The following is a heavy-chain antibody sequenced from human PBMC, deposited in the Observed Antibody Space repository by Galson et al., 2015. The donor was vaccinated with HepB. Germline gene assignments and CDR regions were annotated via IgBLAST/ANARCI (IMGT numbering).Heavy chain of an antibody. Sequence: SLRLSCAASGFTFSDYYMSWIRQAPGKGLEWVSYISSSGSTIYYADSVKGRFTISRDNAKNSLYLQMNSLRAEDTAVYYCARVGRYYDSSGYHPVADAFDIWGQGTMVTVSS. D-gene: IGHD3-22*01. J-gene: IGHJ3*02. V-gene: IGHV3-11*01. CDR3: ARVGRYYDSSGYHPVADAFDI. CDR1: GFTFSDYY. CDR2: ISSSGSTI.